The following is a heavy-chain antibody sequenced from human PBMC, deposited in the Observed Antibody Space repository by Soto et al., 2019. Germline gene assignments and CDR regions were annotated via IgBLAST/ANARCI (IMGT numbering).Heavy chain of an antibody. D-gene: IGHD1-26*01. CDR1: GFSFGVYA. CDR3: ATIRGRGIFEY. V-gene: IGHV3-23*01. CDR2: ISGGIGST. Sequence: EVQLLESGGGLIQPGRSLRLSCAASGFSFGVYAMSWVRQAPGKGLEWVATISGGIGSTYYADAVKGRFTISRNISRSTLDLQMNSLRVEDTALYYCATIRGRGIFEYWGHGTMVTISS. J-gene: IGHJ4*01.